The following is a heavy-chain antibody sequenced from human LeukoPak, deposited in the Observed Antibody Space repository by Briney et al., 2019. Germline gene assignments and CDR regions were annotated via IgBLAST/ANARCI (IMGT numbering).Heavy chain of an antibody. D-gene: IGHD2-15*01. CDR3: ARDGYCSGGSCYGWFDP. V-gene: IGHV1-2*02. Sequence: GASVKVSCRASGYTFTGYYIHWVRQAPGQGLEWMGWIDPSSGATNYAQKFQGTVTMTRDTSISTAYMELSRVRSDDTAVYYCARDGYCSGGSCYGWFDPWGQGTLVTVSS. J-gene: IGHJ5*02. CDR2: IDPSSGAT. CDR1: GYTFTGYY.